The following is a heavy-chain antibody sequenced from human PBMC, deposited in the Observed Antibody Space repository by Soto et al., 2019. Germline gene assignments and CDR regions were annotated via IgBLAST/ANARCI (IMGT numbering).Heavy chain of an antibody. CDR1: GGTFSSYA. Sequence: QVQLVQSGAEVKKPGSSVKVSCKASGGTFSSYAISWVRQAPGQGLEWMGGIIPIFGTANYAQKFQGRVTLPAYESTSTADMELSSLRSEDTAVYYCASPYSSSFYYYGLDVWGQGTTVTVSS. D-gene: IGHD6-6*01. CDR3: ASPYSSSFYYYGLDV. CDR2: IIPIFGTA. J-gene: IGHJ6*02. V-gene: IGHV1-69*12.